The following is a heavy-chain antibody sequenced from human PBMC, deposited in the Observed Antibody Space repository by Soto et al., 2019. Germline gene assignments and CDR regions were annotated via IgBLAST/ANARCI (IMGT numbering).Heavy chain of an antibody. V-gene: IGHV1-69*01. D-gene: IGHD3-16*01. CDR3: AVGGASGLDV. CDR2: VIPIFAIP. J-gene: IGHJ6*02. CDR1: GGTFSNFA. Sequence: QVQLVQSGDEEKKPGSSVKVSCKASGGTFSNFAINWVRQAHGQGLEWVGGVIPIFAIPNYAQTFQGRITITADETTSAAYMDLSRLTSEDTAVYYCAVGGASGLDVWGQGTTVTVSS.